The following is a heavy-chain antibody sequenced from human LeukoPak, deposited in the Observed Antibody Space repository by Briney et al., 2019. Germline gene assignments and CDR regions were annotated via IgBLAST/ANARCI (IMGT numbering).Heavy chain of an antibody. V-gene: IGHV4-31*03. J-gene: IGHJ4*02. CDR3: ARVVGGEVDY. D-gene: IGHD3-10*01. Sequence: SSQTLSLTCIVSGGSISSGGYYWSWIRQHPGKGLEWIGYIYYSGSTYYNPSLKSRVTISVDTSKNQFSLKLSSVTAADTAVYYCARVVGGEVDYWGQGTLVTVSS. CDR2: IYYSGST. CDR1: GGSISSGGYY.